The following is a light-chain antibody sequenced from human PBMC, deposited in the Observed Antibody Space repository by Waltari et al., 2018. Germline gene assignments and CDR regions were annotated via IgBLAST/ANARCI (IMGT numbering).Light chain of an antibody. Sequence: DIVLTQSPGTLSLSPGERATLSCRASQSVPSIYLAWYRHKPGQPPRLLIYGASTRATGIPDRISGSGAGTDFTLTISRLEPEDFAVYYCQQDTASPLTFGGGTKVEIK. J-gene: IGKJ4*01. CDR3: QQDTASPLT. CDR2: GAS. CDR1: QSVPSIY. V-gene: IGKV3-20*01.